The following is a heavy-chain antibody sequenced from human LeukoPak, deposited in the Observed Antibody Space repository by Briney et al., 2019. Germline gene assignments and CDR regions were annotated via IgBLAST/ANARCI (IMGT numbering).Heavy chain of an antibody. D-gene: IGHD3/OR15-3a*01. V-gene: IGHV3-7*01. CDR2: IKQDGSEK. J-gene: IGHJ3*02. CDR3: ARDRAVRWTGSLNI. CDR1: GFTFSSYW. Sequence: GGSLRLSCAASGFTFSSYWMSWVRQAPGKGLEYVANIKQDGSEKYYVDSVKGRFTISRDNAKNSLYLQMNSLRAEDTAVYYCARDRAVRWTGSLNIWGQGTMVTVSS.